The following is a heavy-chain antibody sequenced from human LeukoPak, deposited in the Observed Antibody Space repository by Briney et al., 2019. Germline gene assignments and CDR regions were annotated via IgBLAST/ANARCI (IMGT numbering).Heavy chain of an antibody. J-gene: IGHJ5*02. D-gene: IGHD4-17*01. CDR1: GASISNFF. CDR2: IYNGGGT. CDR3: ARERGDYDSDNWFDP. Sequence: PSETLSLTCTVSGASISNFFWSWIRQPPGRGLEWIGYIYNGGGTNYSPSFESRITISVDTSKNQISLKLRSVTAADTAVYYCARERGDYDSDNWFDPWGQGTLVTASS. V-gene: IGHV4-59*01.